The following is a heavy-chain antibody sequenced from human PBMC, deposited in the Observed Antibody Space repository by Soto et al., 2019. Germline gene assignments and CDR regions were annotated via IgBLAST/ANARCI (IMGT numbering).Heavy chain of an antibody. CDR2: INHSGST. Sequence: SETLSLTCAVYGGSFSGYYWSWIRQPPGKGLEWIGEINHSGSTNYNPSLKSRVTISVDTSKNQFSLKLSSVTAADTAVYYCARGPYCSGGSCYSVSDYWGQGTLVTVSS. D-gene: IGHD2-15*01. J-gene: IGHJ4*02. V-gene: IGHV4-34*01. CDR3: ARGPYCSGGSCYSVSDY. CDR1: GGSFSGYY.